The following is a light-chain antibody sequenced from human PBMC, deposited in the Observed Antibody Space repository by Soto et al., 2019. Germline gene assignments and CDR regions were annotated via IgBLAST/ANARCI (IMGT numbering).Light chain of an antibody. CDR3: SSYAGSNNLV. Sequence: QSVLTQPPSASGSPGQSVTISCTGTSSDVGAYNHVSWYQQHPGKAPKLMIYEVNKRPSGVPDRFSGSKSGNTASLTVSGLQAEDEADYYCSSYAGSNNLVFGGGTKLNVL. V-gene: IGLV2-8*01. CDR1: SSDVGAYNH. CDR2: EVN. J-gene: IGLJ2*01.